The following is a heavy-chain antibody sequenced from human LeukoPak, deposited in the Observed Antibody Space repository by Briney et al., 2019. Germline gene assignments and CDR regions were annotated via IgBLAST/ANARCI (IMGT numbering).Heavy chain of an antibody. J-gene: IGHJ4*02. D-gene: IGHD2-21*01. CDR2: ISSRGDIT. CDR1: GFTFSTYA. CDR3: AKRLPYYFDY. V-gene: IGHV3-23*01. Sequence: PGGSLRLSCTASGFTFSTYAMSWVRQAPGKGLEWASAISSRGDITYYADSVKGPFTISRDNSKNTLYLQMNNLSAEDTAVYYCAKRLPYYFDYWGQGTLVTVSS.